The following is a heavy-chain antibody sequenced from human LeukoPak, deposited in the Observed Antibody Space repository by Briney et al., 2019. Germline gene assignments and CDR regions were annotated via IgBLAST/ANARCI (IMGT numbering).Heavy chain of an antibody. J-gene: IGHJ4*02. Sequence: GGSLRLSCAASGFTVSSNYMSWVRQAPGKGLEWVSVIYSGGSTYYADSVKSRFTTSRDNSKNMLYLQMNSLRAEDTAVYYCARAVRGWLQSPHFDYWGQGTLVTVSS. D-gene: IGHD5-24*01. CDR2: IYSGGST. CDR1: GFTVSSNY. V-gene: IGHV3-53*01. CDR3: ARAVRGWLQSPHFDY.